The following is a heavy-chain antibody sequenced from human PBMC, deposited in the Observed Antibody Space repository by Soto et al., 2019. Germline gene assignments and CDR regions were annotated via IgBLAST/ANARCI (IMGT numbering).Heavy chain of an antibody. D-gene: IGHD1-1*01. Sequence: ASVKVSCKASGYTFTGYYMHWVRQAPGQGLEWMGWINPNSGGTNYAQKFQGRVTMTRDTSISTAYMELSRLRSDDTAVYYCARDDSLERSFDYWGQGTLVTVSS. V-gene: IGHV1-2*02. CDR1: GYTFTGYY. CDR2: INPNSGGT. J-gene: IGHJ4*02. CDR3: ARDDSLERSFDY.